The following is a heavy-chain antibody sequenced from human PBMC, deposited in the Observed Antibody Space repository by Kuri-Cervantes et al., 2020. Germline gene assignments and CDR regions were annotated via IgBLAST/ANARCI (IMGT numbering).Heavy chain of an antibody. J-gene: IGHJ4*02. CDR3: ARDPDSSGWYDY. CDR2: ISGSGGST. Sequence: GESLKISCAASGFTFSSYAMSWVRQAPGKGLEWVSAISGSGGSTYYADSVKGRFTISRDNSKNTLYLQMNSLRAEDTAVYYCARDPDSSGWYDYWGQGTRVTGSS. CDR1: GFTFSSYA. D-gene: IGHD6-19*01. V-gene: IGHV3-23*01.